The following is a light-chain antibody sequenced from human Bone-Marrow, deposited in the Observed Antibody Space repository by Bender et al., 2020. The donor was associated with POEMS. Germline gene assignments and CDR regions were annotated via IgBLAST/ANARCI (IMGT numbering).Light chain of an antibody. CDR2: DVI. J-gene: IGLJ1*01. Sequence: QSALTQPASVSGSPGQSITISCTGTNRDVGGYNYVSWYQQHPGKAPKLMIFDVINRPSGVSDRFSGSKSGNMASLTISRLQPEDEADYYCFAFTASNTHVFGTGTKVTVL. CDR3: FAFTASNTHV. CDR1: NRDVGGYNY. V-gene: IGLV2-14*01.